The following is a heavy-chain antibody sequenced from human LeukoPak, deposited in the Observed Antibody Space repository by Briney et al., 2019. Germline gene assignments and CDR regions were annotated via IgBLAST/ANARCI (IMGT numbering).Heavy chain of an antibody. CDR1: GFTFNRYS. V-gene: IGHV3-48*01. Sequence: GGSLRLSCAASGFTFNRYSMNWVRQAPGKGLEWISYISSSGTTIYYADSVQGRFIISRDNARNSLYLQMNSLRAEDTAVYYCARVGYSDFWSGYYWDYWGQETLATVSS. J-gene: IGHJ4*02. CDR2: ISSSGTTI. D-gene: IGHD3-3*01. CDR3: ARVGYSDFWSGYYWDY.